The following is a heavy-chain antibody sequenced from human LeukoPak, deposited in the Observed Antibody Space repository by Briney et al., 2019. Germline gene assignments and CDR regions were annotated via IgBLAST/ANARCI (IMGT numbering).Heavy chain of an antibody. J-gene: IGHJ4*02. V-gene: IGHV3-48*04. CDR2: ISSGATTT. D-gene: IGHD1-26*01. CDR1: GFTLTSDS. Sequence: GGSLRLSCAASGFTLTSDSMNWVRQAPGRGLEWISYISSGATTTYYADSVKGRFTISRDNAKNSLYLQMNSLRVDDTAVYYCAKGTVGAKYWGQGTLVIVSS. CDR3: AKGTVGAKY.